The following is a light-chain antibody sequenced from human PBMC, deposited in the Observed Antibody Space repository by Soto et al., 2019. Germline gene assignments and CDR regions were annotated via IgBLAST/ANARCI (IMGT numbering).Light chain of an antibody. CDR3: QQYGYPSWT. Sequence: EIVMTQSPATLSLSPGEGATLSCRASQSVTGTNLAWYQQKSGLAPRLLIYDASSRATGIPDRFSGSGSGTDFTLTISRLEPEDFAVYYCQQYGYPSWTFGQGTKVDIK. CDR1: QSVTGTN. CDR2: DAS. J-gene: IGKJ1*01. V-gene: IGKV3D-20*01.